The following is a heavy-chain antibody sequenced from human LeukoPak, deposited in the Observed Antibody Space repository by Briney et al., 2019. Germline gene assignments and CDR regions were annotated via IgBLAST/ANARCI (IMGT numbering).Heavy chain of an antibody. J-gene: IGHJ4*02. V-gene: IGHV3-7*05. CDR3: ASSKDHYCHY. CDR2: IHQDAGEK. CDR1: GFSFSDSW. Sequence: GGSLRLSCAASGFSFSDSWMTWVRQTPGKGLQWVASIHQDAGEKQYLDSVRGRFTISRDNAKNSRYLQMNSLRVEDTAVYYCASSKDHYCHYWGQGTLVTVSS.